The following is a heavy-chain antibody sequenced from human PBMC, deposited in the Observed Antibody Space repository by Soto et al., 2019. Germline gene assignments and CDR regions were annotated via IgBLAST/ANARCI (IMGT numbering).Heavy chain of an antibody. Sequence: QVQLVQSGAEVKKPGSSVNVSCKTSGGTFGNSAVTWVRQAPGQGLEWLGGIVPMFGTANYAQKFQGRVTSTADESTITASMELNSLKTDDTAVYYCARDGDPQSAFWSGPLGGGRFDPWGQGTLVTVSS. CDR2: IVPMFGTA. CDR1: GGTFGNSA. V-gene: IGHV1-69*12. CDR3: ARDGDPQSAFWSGPLGGGRFDP. D-gene: IGHD3-3*01. J-gene: IGHJ5*02.